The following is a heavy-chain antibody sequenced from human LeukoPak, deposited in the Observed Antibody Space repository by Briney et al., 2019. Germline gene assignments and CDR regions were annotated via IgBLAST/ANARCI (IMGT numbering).Heavy chain of an antibody. CDR1: GFTFSSYW. D-gene: IGHD2-15*01. J-gene: IGHJ1*01. V-gene: IGHV3-74*01. CDR3: APSRSAEYFQH. Sequence: GGSLRLSCAASGFTFSSYWMHWVRQAPGKGLVWVSRINTDGSSTSYADSVKGRFTISRDNAKNTLYLQMNSLRAEDTAVYYCAPSRSAEYFQHWGQGTLVTVSS. CDR2: INTDGSST.